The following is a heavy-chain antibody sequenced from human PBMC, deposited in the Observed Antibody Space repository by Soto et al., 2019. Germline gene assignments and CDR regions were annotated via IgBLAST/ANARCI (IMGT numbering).Heavy chain of an antibody. D-gene: IGHD3-3*01. CDR1: GGSISSGGYS. CDR2: IYHSGST. Sequence: NPSETLSLTCAVSGGSISSGGYSWSWIRQPPGKGLEWIGYIYHSGSTYYNPSLKSRVTISVDRSKNQFSLKLSSVTAADTAVYYCARGSPGYDFWSGYYPSYGMDVWGQGTTVTVSS. CDR3: ARGSPGYDFWSGYYPSYGMDV. J-gene: IGHJ6*02. V-gene: IGHV4-30-2*01.